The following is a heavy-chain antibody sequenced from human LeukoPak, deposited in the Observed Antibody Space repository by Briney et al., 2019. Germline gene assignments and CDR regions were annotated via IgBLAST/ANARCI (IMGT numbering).Heavy chain of an antibody. V-gene: IGHV4-59*01. D-gene: IGHD3-10*01. CDR3: ARQLYYYGSGNYFDY. CDR1: GGSISSYY. J-gene: IGHJ4*02. CDR2: IYYSGST. Sequence: SETLSLTCTVSGGSISSYYWSWIRQPPGKGLEWIGYIYYSGSTNYNPSLKSRVTISVDTSKNQFSLKLSSVTAADTAVYYCARQLYYYGSGNYFDYWGQGTLVTVSS.